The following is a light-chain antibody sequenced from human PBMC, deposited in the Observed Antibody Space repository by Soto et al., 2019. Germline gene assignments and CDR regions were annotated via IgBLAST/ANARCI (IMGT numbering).Light chain of an antibody. CDR2: ENN. CDR3: GTWDNSLTAVV. CDR1: SSNIGNNY. V-gene: IGLV1-51*02. J-gene: IGLJ2*01. Sequence: QSVLPQPPSVSAPPGQNVTISCSGTSSNIGNNYVSWYQPLPGTAPKLLIYENNKRPSGIPDRFSGSKSGTSATLGITGLRTGDEADYYCGTWDNSLTAVVFGGGTKLTVL.